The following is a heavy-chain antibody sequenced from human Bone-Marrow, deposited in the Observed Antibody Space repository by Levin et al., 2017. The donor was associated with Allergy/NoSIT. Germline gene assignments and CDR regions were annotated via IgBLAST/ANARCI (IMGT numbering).Heavy chain of an antibody. D-gene: IGHD6-13*01. CDR3: AKDGWYSSAWSHYFDF. CDR1: GFTFNRHW. V-gene: IGHV3-74*01. J-gene: IGHJ4*02. CDR2: IDRDGSII. Sequence: GESLKISCVASGFTFNRHWMHWVRQAPGKEPVWVSRIDRDGSIIDYADSVKGRFTISRDNAKNSLYLQMDSLRVEDTAIYYCAKDGWYSSAWSHYFDFWGQGTLVTVSP.